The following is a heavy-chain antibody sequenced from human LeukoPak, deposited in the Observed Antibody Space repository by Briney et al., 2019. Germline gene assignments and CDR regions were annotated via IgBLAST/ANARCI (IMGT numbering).Heavy chain of an antibody. CDR1: GFTFSSYW. J-gene: IGHJ4*02. CDR3: ARFLRRGTFDY. CDR2: IKQDGSEK. V-gene: IGHV3-7*01. Sequence: GGSLRLSCAASGFTFSSYWMSWVRQAPGKGLEWVANIKQDGSEKYYVDSVKGRFTISRDNAKNSLYLQMHSLRAEDTAVYYCARFLRRGTFDYWGQGTLVTVSS. D-gene: IGHD3-3*01.